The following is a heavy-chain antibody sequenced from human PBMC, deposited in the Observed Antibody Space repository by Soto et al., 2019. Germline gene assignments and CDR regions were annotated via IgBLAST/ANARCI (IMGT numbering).Heavy chain of an antibody. Sequence: VQLVESGGGLVQPGRSLRLSCAASGFTFDDYAMHWVRQAPGKGLEWVSGISWNSGSIGYADSVKGRFTISRDNAKNSLYLQMNSLRAEDTALYYCAKGVEWLAPFDYWGQGTLVTVSS. CDR3: AKGVEWLAPFDY. D-gene: IGHD6-19*01. V-gene: IGHV3-9*01. CDR1: GFTFDDYA. J-gene: IGHJ4*02. CDR2: ISWNSGSI.